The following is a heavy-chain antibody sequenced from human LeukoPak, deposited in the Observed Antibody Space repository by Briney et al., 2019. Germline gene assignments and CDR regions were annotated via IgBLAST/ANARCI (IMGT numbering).Heavy chain of an antibody. D-gene: IGHD4-17*01. CDR3: ARGPTVTTLDY. Sequence: GGSLRLSCAASGFTFSSSWMHWVRQSPGKGLEWVANIRQDGSERYYVDSVKGRFTISRDNSKNTLYLQMNSLRAEDTAVYYCARGPTVTTLDYWGQGTLVTVSS. V-gene: IGHV3-7*01. CDR2: IRQDGSER. J-gene: IGHJ4*02. CDR1: GFTFSSSW.